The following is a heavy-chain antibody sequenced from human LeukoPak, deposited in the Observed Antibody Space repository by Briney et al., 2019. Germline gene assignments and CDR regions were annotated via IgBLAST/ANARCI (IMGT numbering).Heavy chain of an antibody. V-gene: IGHV5-51*01. CDR2: IYPGDSDT. D-gene: IGHD6-6*01. J-gene: IGHJ3*02. CDR1: GYSFTSYW. Sequence: GESLKISCKGSGYSFTSYWTGWVRQMPGKGLEWMGIIYPGDSDTRYSPSFQGQVTISADKSISTAYLQWSSLKASDTAMYYCARRPSSSSRSQKDAFDIWGQGTMVTVSS. CDR3: ARRPSSSSRSQKDAFDI.